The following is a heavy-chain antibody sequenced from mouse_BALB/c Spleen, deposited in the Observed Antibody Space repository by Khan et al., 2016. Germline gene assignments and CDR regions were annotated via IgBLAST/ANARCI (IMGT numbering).Heavy chain of an antibody. J-gene: IGHJ4*01. D-gene: IGHD1-1*01. CDR2: IDPANGNT. V-gene: IGHV14-3*02. Sequence: VQLKESGAESVKPGASVKLSCTATGFNIKDTYMYWVKQRPEQGLEWIGRIDPANGNTKYVPKFQGKATITADTSSNTAYLQLSSLTYEDTAFYYCAIELYYYGSSYCTMDYWGQGTSVTVSS. CDR3: AIELYYYGSSYCTMDY. CDR1: GFNIKDTY.